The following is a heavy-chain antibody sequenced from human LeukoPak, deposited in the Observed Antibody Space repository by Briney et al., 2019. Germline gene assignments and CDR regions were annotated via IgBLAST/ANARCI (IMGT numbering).Heavy chain of an antibody. J-gene: IGHJ4*02. Sequence: GGSLRLSCVASGFTFDYYSFHWVRQAPGKGLEWVAHVASDGSFKWYADSVKGRFTISRDTSRNTIFLQMNSLGPDDTAKYYCARDTSWSPFYWGQGTLVTVSS. CDR2: VASDGSFK. CDR3: ARDTSWSPFY. CDR1: GFTFDYYS. V-gene: IGHV3-30*04. D-gene: IGHD6-13*01.